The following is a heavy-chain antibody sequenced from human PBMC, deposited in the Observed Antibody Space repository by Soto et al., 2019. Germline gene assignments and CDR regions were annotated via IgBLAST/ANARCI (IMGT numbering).Heavy chain of an antibody. D-gene: IGHD1-7*01. V-gene: IGHV1-18*01. CDR2: ISAYNGQT. J-gene: IGHJ4*02. CDR3: AREMGTIIGDY. CDR1: GYTFITYG. Sequence: ASVKVSCKASGYTFITYGISWLRQAPGQGPEWMGWISAYNGQTNYGQRFQGRVTMTTDSSTSTAYMELRGLRSDDTALYYCAREMGTIIGDYWGQGTLVTVSS.